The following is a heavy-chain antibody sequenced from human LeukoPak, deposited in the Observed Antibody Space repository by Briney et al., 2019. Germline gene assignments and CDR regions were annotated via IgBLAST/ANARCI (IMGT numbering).Heavy chain of an antibody. J-gene: IGHJ6*03. CDR3: ARVFDSGSQAYFYYMDV. D-gene: IGHD3-10*01. Sequence: SETLSLTCNVSGGSIRGYYWSWIRQPPGKGLEWIGYIYSSGSTNYNPSLKSRVTMSVDTSKNQFSLRVSSVTAADTAVYYCARVFDSGSQAYFYYMDVWGKGTTVTISS. CDR1: GGSIRGYY. CDR2: IYSSGST. V-gene: IGHV4-59*01.